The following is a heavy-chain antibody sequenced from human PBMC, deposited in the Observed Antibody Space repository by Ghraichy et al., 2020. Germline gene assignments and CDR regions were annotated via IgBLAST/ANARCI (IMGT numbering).Heavy chain of an antibody. J-gene: IGHJ4*02. D-gene: IGHD3-22*01. CDR3: AGTKAYYYDSSGFYSDY. CDR1: GGSISSYY. CDR2: IYYSGST. Sequence: SETLSLTCTVSGGSISSYYWSWIRQPPGKGLEWIGYIYYSGSTNYNPSLKSRVTISVDTSKNQFSLKLSSVTAADTAVYYCAGTKAYYYDSSGFYSDYWGQGTLVTVSS. V-gene: IGHV4-59*08.